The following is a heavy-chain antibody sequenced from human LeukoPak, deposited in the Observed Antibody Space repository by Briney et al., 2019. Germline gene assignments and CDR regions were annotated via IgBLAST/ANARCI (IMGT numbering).Heavy chain of an antibody. Sequence: GGSLRLSCAASGFTVSNNYVTWVRQAPGKGLEWVSLIYSAGGTLYADSVKGRFTISRDNSKNTLYLQMNSLRTEDAAVYYCASGSSLGQVDYWGQGTLVTVSS. CDR1: GFTVSNNY. V-gene: IGHV3-66*02. CDR3: ASGSSLGQVDY. D-gene: IGHD1-26*01. CDR2: IYSAGGT. J-gene: IGHJ4*02.